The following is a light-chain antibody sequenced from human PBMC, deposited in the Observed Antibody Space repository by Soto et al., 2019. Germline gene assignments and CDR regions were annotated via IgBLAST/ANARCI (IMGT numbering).Light chain of an antibody. CDR1: SSDVGDYDY. V-gene: IGLV2-14*03. Sequence: QSALTQPASVSGSPGQSITISCTGTSSDVGDYDYVSWYQQHPGKAPRLMIYDVNNRPSGVSNRFSGSKSGNTASLTISGLQAEDEADYYCNSYSTSSTPLVFGGGTKLTVL. CDR2: DVN. CDR3: NSYSTSSTPLV. J-gene: IGLJ2*01.